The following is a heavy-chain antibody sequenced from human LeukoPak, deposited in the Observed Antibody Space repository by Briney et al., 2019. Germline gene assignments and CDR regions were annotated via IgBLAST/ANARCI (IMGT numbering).Heavy chain of an antibody. CDR3: AKESGYSSGWDYFDS. CDR2: MDTSGSYI. D-gene: IGHD3-10*01. Sequence: GGSLRLSCAASGFIFSNFDMNWVRQASGKGLEWVSAMDTSGSYIYYADSVKGRFTISRDNSKNTLFLQMNSLKVEDTAIYYCAKESGYSSGWDYFDSWGQGTLVTVSS. V-gene: IGHV3-23*01. CDR1: GFIFSNFD. J-gene: IGHJ4*02.